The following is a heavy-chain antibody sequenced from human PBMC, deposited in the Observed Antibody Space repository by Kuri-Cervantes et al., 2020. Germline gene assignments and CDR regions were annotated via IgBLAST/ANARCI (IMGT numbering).Heavy chain of an antibody. CDR1: GYTFTSYG. V-gene: IGHV1-18*01. CDR2: ISAYNGNT. D-gene: IGHD3-22*01. Sequence: ASVKVSCKASGYTFTSYGISWVRQAPGQGLEWMGWISAYNGNTNYAQKLQGRVTMTTDTSTSTAYMELRSLRSDDTAVYYCARHHTYYYDSSGYHSTARFDYWGQGTLVTVSS. J-gene: IGHJ4*02. CDR3: ARHHTYYYDSSGYHSTARFDY.